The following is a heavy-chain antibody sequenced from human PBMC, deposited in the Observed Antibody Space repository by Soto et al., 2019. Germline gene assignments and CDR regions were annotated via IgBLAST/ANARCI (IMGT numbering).Heavy chain of an antibody. D-gene: IGHD4-17*01. CDR2: ISWNSGSI. Sequence: EVQLVESGGGLVQPGRSLRLSCAASGFTFDDYAMHWVQQAPGKGLEWVSGISWNSGSIGYADSVKGRFTISRDNAKNSLYLQMNSLRAEDTALYYCAKVHDYGDFLDYWGQGTLVTVSS. CDR3: AKVHDYGDFLDY. J-gene: IGHJ4*02. V-gene: IGHV3-9*01. CDR1: GFTFDDYA.